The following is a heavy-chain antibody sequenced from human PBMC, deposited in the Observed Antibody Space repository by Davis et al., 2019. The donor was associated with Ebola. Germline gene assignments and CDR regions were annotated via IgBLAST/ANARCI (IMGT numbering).Heavy chain of an antibody. J-gene: IGHJ6*02. V-gene: IGHV1-18*01. CDR1: GYTFTSYG. Sequence: ASVQVSCKASGYTFTSYGISWVRQAPGQGLEWMGWISAYNGNTNYAQKFQGRVTITRETSASTAYMELSSLRSEDTAVYYCASQVGPWGQGTTVTVSS. CDR2: ISAYNGNT. CDR3: ASQVGP.